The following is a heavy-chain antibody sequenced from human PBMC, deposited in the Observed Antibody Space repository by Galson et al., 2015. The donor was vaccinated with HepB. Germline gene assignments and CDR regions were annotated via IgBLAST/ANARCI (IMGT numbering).Heavy chain of an antibody. V-gene: IGHV3-72*01. CDR3: ARAGRDGYDLWD. D-gene: IGHD5-24*01. CDR1: GFTFSDQY. Sequence: SLRLSCAASGFTFSDQYMDWVCQPPGRGLEWVGRSSNKANRHTTEYAASAKGRFTISRDDSVNSLYLQMNSLRIEDTAVYYCARAGRDGYDLWDWGQGTLVTVSS. J-gene: IGHJ1*01. CDR2: SSNKANRHTT.